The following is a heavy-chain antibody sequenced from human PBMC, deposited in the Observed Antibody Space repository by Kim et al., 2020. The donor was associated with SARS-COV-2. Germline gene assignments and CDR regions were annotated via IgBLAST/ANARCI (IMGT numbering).Heavy chain of an antibody. J-gene: IGHJ4*02. CDR2: RT. V-gene: IGHV3-74*01. D-gene: IGHD3-10*01. Sequence: RTGDADAVRGRFTISRDNAKTNLYLQMNSLRLEDTAVYYCARGYGSGTNYWGQGTLVTVST. CDR3: ARGYGSGTNY.